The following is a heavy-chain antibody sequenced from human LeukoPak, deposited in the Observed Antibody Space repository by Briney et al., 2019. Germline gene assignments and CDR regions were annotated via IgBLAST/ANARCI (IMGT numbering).Heavy chain of an antibody. V-gene: IGHV3-66*01. CDR2: IYSGAST. D-gene: IGHD3-16*01. J-gene: IGHJ6*02. CDR3: ARKPGEYYGMDV. Sequence: WVSVIYSGASTYYGDSVKGRFTISRDNSKNTLYLQMNSLRGEDTAVYYCARKPGEYYGMDVWGQGTTVTVSS.